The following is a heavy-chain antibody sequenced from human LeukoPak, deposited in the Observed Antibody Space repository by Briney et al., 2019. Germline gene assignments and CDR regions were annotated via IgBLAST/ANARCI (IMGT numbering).Heavy chain of an antibody. V-gene: IGHV3-15*01. J-gene: IGHJ4*02. Sequence: PSETLSLTCTVSGCSISSYYWSWFRQPPAKGLQWIGRIKSKTDGGTTDYAAPVKGRFTISRDDSKNTLYVEMNSLKTEDTAVYYCTTDYKIFPRAHDYWGQGTLVTVSS. CDR3: TTDYKIFPRAHDY. CDR2: IKSKTDGGTT. D-gene: IGHD2-21*01. CDR1: GCSISSYY.